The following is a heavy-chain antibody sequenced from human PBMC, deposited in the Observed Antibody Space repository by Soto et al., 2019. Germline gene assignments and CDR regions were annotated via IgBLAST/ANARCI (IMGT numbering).Heavy chain of an antibody. CDR3: ARVGKEVAARPDDGMDV. V-gene: IGHV3-48*03. CDR1: GFTFISYE. Sequence: GGSLRLSCAASGFTFISYEMNWVRQAPGKGLEWVSYISSSGSTIYYADSVKGRFTISRDNAKNSLYLQMNSLRVEDTAVYYCARVGKEVAARPDDGMDVWGQGTTVTVSS. J-gene: IGHJ6*02. CDR2: ISSSGSTI. D-gene: IGHD6-6*01.